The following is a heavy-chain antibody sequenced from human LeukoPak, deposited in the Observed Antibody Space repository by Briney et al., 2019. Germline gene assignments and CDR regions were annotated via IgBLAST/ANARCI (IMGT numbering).Heavy chain of an antibody. CDR2: VYPGDSDT. CDR1: GFTFSSYA. CDR3: ARRLGPFDP. J-gene: IGHJ5*02. V-gene: IGHV5-51*01. Sequence: GGSLRLSCAASGFTFSSYAMSWVRQAPGKGLEWMGIVYPGDSDTRYSPSFQGQVTISADKSISTAYLQWSSLKASDTAMYYCARRLGPFDPWGQGTLVTVSS. D-gene: IGHD3-16*01.